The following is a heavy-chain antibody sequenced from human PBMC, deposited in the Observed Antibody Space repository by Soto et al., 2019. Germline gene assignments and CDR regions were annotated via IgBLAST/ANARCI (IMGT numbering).Heavy chain of an antibody. CDR3: AKARGTSTPAPGSY. D-gene: IGHD3-3*02. Sequence: EVQLLESGGGLVQPGGSLRLSCAASGFTFSSYAMSWVRQAPGKGLEWVSPISGSGDSTYYADSVKGRFTISRDNSKNTLYLQMNSLRAEDAAVYYCAKARGTSTPAPGSYWGQGTLVTVSS. J-gene: IGHJ4*02. CDR2: ISGSGDST. V-gene: IGHV3-23*01. CDR1: GFTFSSYA.